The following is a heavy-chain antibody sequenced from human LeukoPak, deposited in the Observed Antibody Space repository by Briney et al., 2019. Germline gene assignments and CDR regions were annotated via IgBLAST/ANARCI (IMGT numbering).Heavy chain of an antibody. CDR2: IYYSGST. Sequence: PSETLSLTCTVSGASISSSSYYWGWIRQPRGKGLEWIGSIYYSGSTYYNPSLKSRVTISVDTSKNQFSLKLSSVTAADTAVYYCARLPLVGATDFDYWGQGTLVTVSS. D-gene: IGHD1-26*01. CDR3: ARLPLVGATDFDY. J-gene: IGHJ4*02. V-gene: IGHV4-39*01. CDR1: GASISSSSYY.